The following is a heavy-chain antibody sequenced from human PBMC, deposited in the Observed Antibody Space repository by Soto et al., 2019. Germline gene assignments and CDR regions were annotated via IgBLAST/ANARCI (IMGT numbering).Heavy chain of an antibody. CDR2: ISSNGGST. J-gene: IGHJ4*02. Sequence: PGGSLRLSCAASGFTFSSYAMHWVRQAPGKGLEYVSAISSNGGSTYYANSVKGRFTISRDNSKNTLYLQMGSLRAEDMAVYYCARASYYDSSGYYRTRYYFDYRGQGTLVTVSS. CDR1: GFTFSSYA. D-gene: IGHD3-22*01. V-gene: IGHV3-64*01. CDR3: ARASYYDSSGYYRTRYYFDY.